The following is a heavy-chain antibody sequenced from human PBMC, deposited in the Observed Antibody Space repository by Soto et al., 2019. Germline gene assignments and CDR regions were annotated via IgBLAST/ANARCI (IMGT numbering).Heavy chain of an antibody. CDR1: GGSISSYY. Sequence: TLSLTCTVSGGSISSYYWSWIRQPPGKGLEWIGYIYYSGSTNYNPSLKSRVTISVDTSKNQFSLKLSSVTAADTAVYYCAAYYYSSSLSPTFDYWGQGTLVTVSS. D-gene: IGHD6-6*01. CDR2: IYYSGST. CDR3: AAYYYSSSLSPTFDY. J-gene: IGHJ4*02. V-gene: IGHV4-59*01.